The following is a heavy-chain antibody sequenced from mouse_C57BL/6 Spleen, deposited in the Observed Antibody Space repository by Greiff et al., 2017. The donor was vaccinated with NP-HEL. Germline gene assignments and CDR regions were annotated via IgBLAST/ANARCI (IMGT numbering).Heavy chain of an antibody. J-gene: IGHJ1*03. V-gene: IGHV1-53*01. Sequence: QVQLQQPGTELVKPGASLRLSCKPSGSTFPSYWMHWGRRRPGQGLKGIGNINPSKGGTNYNERFKSKATLTVDKSSSTAYMQLSSLTSEDSAVYYCARGGLLRHWYFDVWGTGTTVTVSS. CDR1: GSTFPSYW. CDR2: INPSKGGT. D-gene: IGHD1-2*01. CDR3: ARGGLLRHWYFDV.